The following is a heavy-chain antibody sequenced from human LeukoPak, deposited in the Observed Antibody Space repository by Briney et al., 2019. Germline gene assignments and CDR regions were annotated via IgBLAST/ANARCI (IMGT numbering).Heavy chain of an antibody. CDR2: INPNSAGT. CDR1: GYTFTGYY. CDR3: AKIPQVATYTVPNFDF. Sequence: GASVKVSCKASGYTFTGYYMRWVRQAPGQGLEWMGWINPNSAGTNYAQKFQGRVTMTRDTSITTVYMELSRLRSDDTAVYYCAKIPQVATYTVPNFDFWGQGTLVTVSS. V-gene: IGHV1-2*02. J-gene: IGHJ4*02. D-gene: IGHD3-16*01.